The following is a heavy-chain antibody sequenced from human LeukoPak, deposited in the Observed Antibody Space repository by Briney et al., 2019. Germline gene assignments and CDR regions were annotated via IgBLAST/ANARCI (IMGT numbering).Heavy chain of an antibody. CDR2: INPNSGGT. Sequence: ASVKVSCKASGYTFTGYYMHWVRQAPGQGLEWMGWINPNSGGTNYAQKFQGRVTMTRDTSISTAYMELSRLRSDDTAVYYCARRGYSYGPDAFDIWGQGTMVTVSS. D-gene: IGHD5-18*01. V-gene: IGHV1-2*02. J-gene: IGHJ3*02. CDR1: GYTFTGYY. CDR3: ARRGYSYGPDAFDI.